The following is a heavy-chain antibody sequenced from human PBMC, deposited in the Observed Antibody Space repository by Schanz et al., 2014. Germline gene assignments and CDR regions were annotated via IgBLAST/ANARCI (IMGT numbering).Heavy chain of an antibody. D-gene: IGHD3-22*01. J-gene: IGHJ4*02. CDR1: GYTFVSYS. CDR2: INPSVRGT. CDR3: AGAFDSSGYYFDY. V-gene: IGHV1-46*03. Sequence: QVQLVQSGAEVKKPGASVKVSCKASGYTFVSYSMHWVRQAPGQGLEWMGIINPSVRGTHFAREFQGRVTVTSDTSTSTVYMELSGLRSEDTAVYYCAGAFDSSGYYFDYWGQGTLVTDSS.